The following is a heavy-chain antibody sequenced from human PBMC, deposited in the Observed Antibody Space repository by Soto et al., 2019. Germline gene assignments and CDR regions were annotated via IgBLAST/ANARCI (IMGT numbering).Heavy chain of an antibody. Sequence: QVHLEQSGAEVKKPGSSVKVSCKASGGTFRTAAISWVRQAPGQGLEWLGGIMPVFRTPDYAQKFQGRVTITADESTSTAYMELCGLRSDDTAVYYCARDNDRPQLGGNYYYILDVWGQGTTITVSS. CDR2: IMPVFRTP. CDR1: GGTFRTAA. D-gene: IGHD2-8*01. CDR3: ARDNDRPQLGGNYYYILDV. V-gene: IGHV1-69*12. J-gene: IGHJ6*02.